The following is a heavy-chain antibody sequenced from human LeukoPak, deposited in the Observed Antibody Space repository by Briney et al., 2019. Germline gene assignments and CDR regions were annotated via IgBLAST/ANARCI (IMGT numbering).Heavy chain of an antibody. J-gene: IGHJ6*02. CDR1: GGSVSSGIYY. CDR3: ATEVAPSDHYYYYGMDV. D-gene: IGHD5-12*01. V-gene: IGHV4-61*01. CDR2: IYYSGST. Sequence: SETLSLTCTVSGGSVSSGIYYWSWIRQPPGKGLEWIGYIYYSGSTNYNPSLKSRVTISVDTSKNQFSLKLSSVTAADTAVYYCATEVAPSDHYYYYGMDVWGQGTTVTVSS.